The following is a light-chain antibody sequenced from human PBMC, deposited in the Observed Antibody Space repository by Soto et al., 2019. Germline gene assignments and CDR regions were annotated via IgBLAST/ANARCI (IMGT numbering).Light chain of an antibody. V-gene: IGKV1D-12*01. CDR1: QGVRNW. CDR3: QQANSFPIP. Sequence: DIQMTQSPSSVSASVGDRVTITCRASQGVRNWLAWYQQKPGIAPKLLIYAASSLQSGVPSRFSGSGSGTDFTLTISSLQPEDFASYYCQQANSFPIPFGQGTRLETK. CDR2: AAS. J-gene: IGKJ5*01.